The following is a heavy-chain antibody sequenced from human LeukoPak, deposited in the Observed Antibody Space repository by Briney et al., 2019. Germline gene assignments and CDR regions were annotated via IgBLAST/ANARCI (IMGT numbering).Heavy chain of an antibody. J-gene: IGHJ4*02. D-gene: IGHD3-3*01. V-gene: IGHV1-18*01. Sequence: ASVKVSCKASGYTFTSYGISWVRQAPGQGLEWMGWISAYNGNTNYAQKLQGRVTMTTDTSTSTAYMELRSLRSDDTAVYYCARDRTLYDFWSGYLNYWGQGTLVTVSS. CDR2: ISAYNGNT. CDR1: GYTFTSYG. CDR3: ARDRTLYDFWSGYLNY.